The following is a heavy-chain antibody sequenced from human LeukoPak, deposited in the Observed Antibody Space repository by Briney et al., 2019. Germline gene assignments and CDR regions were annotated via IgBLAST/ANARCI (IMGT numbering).Heavy chain of an antibody. J-gene: IGHJ6*03. CDR1: SGSISTSNYY. D-gene: IGHD3-10*01. V-gene: IGHV4-39*01. CDR2: IYYSGST. Sequence: SETLSLTCTASSGSISTSNYYWGWIRQPPGKGLEWIGNIYYSGSTYCNPSLKSRVTISVDTSKNQFSLKLSAVTAADTAVYYCASVRRGFGESSKYYSYYYMDVWGNGTTVTISS. CDR3: ASVRRGFGESSKYYSYYYMDV.